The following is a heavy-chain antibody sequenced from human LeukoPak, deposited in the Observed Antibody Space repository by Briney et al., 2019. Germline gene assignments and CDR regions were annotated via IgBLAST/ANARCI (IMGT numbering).Heavy chain of an antibody. CDR1: GFTFSSYR. D-gene: IGHD3-10*01. J-gene: IGHJ5*02. CDR3: ARTVYGSGSYNWFDP. V-gene: IGHV3-48*01. CDR2: ISSSSTI. Sequence: GGSLRLSCAASGFTFSSYRMNWVRQAPGKGLEWASYISSSSTIYYADSVKGRFTISRDNAKNSLYLQMNSLRAEDTAVYYCARTVYGSGSYNWFDPWGQGTLVTVSS.